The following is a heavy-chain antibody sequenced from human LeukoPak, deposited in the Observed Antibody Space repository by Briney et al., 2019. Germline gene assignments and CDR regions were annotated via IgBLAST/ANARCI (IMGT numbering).Heavy chain of an antibody. J-gene: IGHJ6*04. Sequence: SETLSLTSAVYGGSFSGYYWSLIRQPPGKGLEWIGEINHSGSTNYNPSLKSRVTISVDTSKNQFSLKLSSVTAADTAVYYCARGRRITMVRGVPYAVWGKGTTVTVSS. D-gene: IGHD3-10*01. CDR1: GGSFSGYY. V-gene: IGHV4-34*01. CDR2: INHSGST. CDR3: ARGRRITMVRGVPYAV.